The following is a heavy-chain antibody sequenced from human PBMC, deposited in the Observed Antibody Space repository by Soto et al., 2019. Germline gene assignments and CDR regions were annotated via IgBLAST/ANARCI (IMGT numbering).Heavy chain of an antibody. CDR1: GYSSTNYW. J-gene: IGHJ4*02. CDR2: TYPDDSDT. Sequence: EVQLVQSGAEVKKPGASLKISCKGSGYSSTNYWIAWVRQMPGKGLEWMGITYPDDSDTRYSPSFQGQVTISADKSISPAYLQWRRLKASDTAIYYCARHTFGDDYDYWGQGTLVTVSS. V-gene: IGHV5-51*01. CDR3: ARHTFGDDYDY. D-gene: IGHD4-17*01.